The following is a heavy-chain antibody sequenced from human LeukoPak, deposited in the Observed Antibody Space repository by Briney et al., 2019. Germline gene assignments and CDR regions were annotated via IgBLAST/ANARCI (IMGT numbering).Heavy chain of an antibody. V-gene: IGHV3-53*01. CDR3: TKGTFDI. CDR2: MDPDGVT. Sequence: GGSLRLSCAGSGFTLSINYMSWVRQAPGKGLEWVSFMDPDGVTSYADSVKGRFTISRDNSKNTLYLQLSTLRAEDTAIYYCTKGTFDIWGQGTMVTVSS. J-gene: IGHJ3*02. CDR1: GFTLSINY.